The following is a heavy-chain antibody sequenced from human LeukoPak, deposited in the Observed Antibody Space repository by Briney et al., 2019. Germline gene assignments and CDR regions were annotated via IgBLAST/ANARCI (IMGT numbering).Heavy chain of an antibody. CDR3: ARGLGIIQV. Sequence: SETLSLTCAVYGGSFSGYYWSWIRQPPGKGLEWIGEINHSGSANYTPSLKSRVTISVHTTNNQFSLKPSSVTAADTAVYYCARGLGIIQVWGQGTLVTVSS. CDR2: INHSGSA. V-gene: IGHV4-34*01. CDR1: GGSFSGYY. D-gene: IGHD5-18*01. J-gene: IGHJ4*02.